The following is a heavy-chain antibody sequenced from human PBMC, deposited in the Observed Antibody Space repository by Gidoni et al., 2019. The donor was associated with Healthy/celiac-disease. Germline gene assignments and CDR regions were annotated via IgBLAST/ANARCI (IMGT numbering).Heavy chain of an antibody. D-gene: IGHD3-22*01. Sequence: QVQLVQSGAEVKKPRASVKVSCKASGYTFTSSYMHWVRLAPGQGLEWMGIINPSGGSTSYAQKFQGRVTMTRDTSTSTVYMELSSLRSEDTAVYYCARVRYYYDSSGYSAFDIWGQGTMVTVSS. CDR3: ARVRYYYDSSGYSAFDI. CDR1: GYTFTSSY. J-gene: IGHJ3*02. CDR2: INPSGGST. V-gene: IGHV1-46*01.